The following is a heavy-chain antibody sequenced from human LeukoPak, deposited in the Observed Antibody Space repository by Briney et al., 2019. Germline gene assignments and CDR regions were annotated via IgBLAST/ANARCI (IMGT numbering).Heavy chain of an antibody. CDR3: AKSLGIAVAGYYFDY. CDR2: ISYDGSSK. D-gene: IGHD6-19*01. CDR1: GFTFSSYG. J-gene: IGHJ4*02. V-gene: IGHV3-30*18. Sequence: GGSLRLFCAASGFTFSSYGMHWVRQAPGKGLEWVAVISYDGSSKYYADSVKGRFTISRDNSKNTLYLQMNSLRAEDTAVYYCAKSLGIAVAGYYFDYWGQGTLVTVSS.